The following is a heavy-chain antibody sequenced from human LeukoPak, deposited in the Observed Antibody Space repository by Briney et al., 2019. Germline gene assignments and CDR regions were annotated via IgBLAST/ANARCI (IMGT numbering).Heavy chain of an antibody. CDR3: ARGPYSGSYPRRGAFDI. Sequence: SETLSLTCTVSGGSISSSSYYWGWIRQPPGKGLEWIGSIYYSGSTYYNPSLKSRVTISVDTSKNQFSLKLSSVTAADTAVYYRARGPYSGSYPRRGAFDIWGQGTMVTVSS. CDR1: GGSISSSSYY. CDR2: IYYSGST. V-gene: IGHV4-39*07. J-gene: IGHJ3*02. D-gene: IGHD1-26*01.